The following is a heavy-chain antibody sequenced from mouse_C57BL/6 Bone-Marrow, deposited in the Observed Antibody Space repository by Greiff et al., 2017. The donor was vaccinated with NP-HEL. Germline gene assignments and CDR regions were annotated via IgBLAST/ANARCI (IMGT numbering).Heavy chain of an antibody. V-gene: IGHV1-39*01. CDR2: INPNYGTT. CDR1: GYSFTDYN. CDR3: ARRTDNWYYFDY. D-gene: IGHD4-1*01. J-gene: IGHJ2*01. Sequence: VQLQQSGPELVKPSASVKISCKASGYSFTDYNMNWVKQSNGKSLEWIGVINPNYGTTRYNQKFKGKATLTVYQSSSTAYMQLNSLTSEDSAVYYCARRTDNWYYFDYWGQGTTLTVSS.